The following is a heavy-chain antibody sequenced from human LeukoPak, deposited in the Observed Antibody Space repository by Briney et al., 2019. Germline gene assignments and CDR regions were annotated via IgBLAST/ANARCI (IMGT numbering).Heavy chain of an antibody. D-gene: IGHD3-10*02. Sequence: GGSLRLSCAASGFTFSSYEMHWVRQAPGKGLEWVSYISSSGSTIYYADSVRGGFTISRDNAKNSLYLQMNSLRAEYTAVYYCAELGITMIGGVWGKGTTVTVSS. CDR1: GFTFSSYE. J-gene: IGHJ6*04. V-gene: IGHV3-48*03. CDR3: AELGITMIGGV. CDR2: ISSSGSTI.